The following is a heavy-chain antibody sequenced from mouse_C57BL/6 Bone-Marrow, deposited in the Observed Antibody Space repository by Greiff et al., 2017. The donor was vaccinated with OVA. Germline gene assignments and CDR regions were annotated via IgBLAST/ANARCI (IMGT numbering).Heavy chain of an antibody. J-gene: IGHJ3*01. CDR2: IDPSDSYT. V-gene: IGHV1-69*01. D-gene: IGHD2-2*01. CDR3: AREGYLAWFAY. Sequence: LQPGAELVMPGASVKLSCKASGYTFTSYWMHWVKQRPGQGLEWIGEIDPSDSYTNYNQKFKGKSTLTVDKSSSTAYMQLSSLTSEDSAVYYCAREGYLAWFAYWGQGTLVTVSA. CDR1: GYTFTSYW.